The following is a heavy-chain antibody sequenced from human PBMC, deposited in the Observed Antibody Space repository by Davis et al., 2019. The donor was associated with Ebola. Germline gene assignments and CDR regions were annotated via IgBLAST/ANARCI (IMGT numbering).Heavy chain of an antibody. CDR2: INPKSGDT. J-gene: IGHJ5*02. CDR3: ARGDLVLVPVTTNWFDP. CDR1: GYPFTAYY. V-gene: IGHV1-2*02. D-gene: IGHD2-2*01. Sequence: ASVKVSCKASGYPFTAYYIHWVRQAPGQGLEWVGWINPKSGDTNSAQKFRGRVTMTRDTSVTMAYMDLSRLRSDDTAIYYCARGDLVLVPVTTNWFDPWGQGTLVSVSS.